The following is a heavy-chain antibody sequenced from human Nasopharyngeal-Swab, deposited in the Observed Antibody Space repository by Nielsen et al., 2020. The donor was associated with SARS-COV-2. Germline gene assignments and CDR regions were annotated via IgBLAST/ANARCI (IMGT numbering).Heavy chain of an antibody. CDR1: GFTFSSYA. D-gene: IGHD6-19*01. CDR3: ARAGDSSGWYCWFDP. V-gene: IGHV3-30-3*01. CDR2: ISYDGSNK. Sequence: GGSLRLSCAASGFTFSSYAMHWVRQAPGKGLEWVAVISYDGSNKYYADSVKGRFTISGDNSKNTLYLQMNSLRAEDTAVYYCARAGDSSGWYCWFDPWGQGTLVTVSS. J-gene: IGHJ5*02.